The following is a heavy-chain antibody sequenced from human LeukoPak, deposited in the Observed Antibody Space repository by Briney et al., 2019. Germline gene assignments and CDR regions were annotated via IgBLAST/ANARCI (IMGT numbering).Heavy chain of an antibody. CDR2: IKQDGSEK. J-gene: IGHJ5*02. CDR1: GFTFSSYW. V-gene: IGHV3-7*01. D-gene: IGHD3-22*01. CDR3: ARDNDYYDSSGYYYSYNWFDP. Sequence: PGGSLRLSCAASGFTFSSYWMSWVRQAPGKGLEWVANIKQDGSEKYYVDSVKGRFTISRDNAKNSLYLQMNSLRAEDTAVYYCARDNDYYDSSGYYYSYNWFDPWGQGTLVTVSS.